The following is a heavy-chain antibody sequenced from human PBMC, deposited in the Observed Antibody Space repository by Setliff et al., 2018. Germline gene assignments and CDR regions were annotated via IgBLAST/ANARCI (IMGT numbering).Heavy chain of an antibody. Sequence: SVKVSCKASGGTFSSYAISWVRQAPGQGLEWMGGIIPIFGTANYAQRFQGRVTITADESTSTAYMELSSLRSEDTAVYYCTRGYRGYYNFWSGSQGANWFDPWGQGTLVTVSS. CDR1: GGTFSSYA. J-gene: IGHJ5*02. D-gene: IGHD3-3*01. V-gene: IGHV1-69*13. CDR2: IIPIFGTA. CDR3: TRGYRGYYNFWSGSQGANWFDP.